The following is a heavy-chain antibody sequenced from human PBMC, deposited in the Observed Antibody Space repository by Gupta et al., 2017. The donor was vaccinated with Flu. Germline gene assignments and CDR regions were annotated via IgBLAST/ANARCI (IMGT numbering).Heavy chain of an antibody. D-gene: IGHD2-15*01. CDR3: AAGGSCDF. CDR1: GLRFSTYE. V-gene: IGHV3-48*03. J-gene: IGHJ4*02. Sequence: EVQLVDSGGGLVHPGGSLRLPCTVSGLRFSTYEMNWGRQAPGKGLVLITYISPGSNTINYADSVRGRFTVSRGNARNSVYLQMNSLRVEDTSVYYCAAGGSCDFWGRGAPVTVSS. CDR2: ISPGSNTI.